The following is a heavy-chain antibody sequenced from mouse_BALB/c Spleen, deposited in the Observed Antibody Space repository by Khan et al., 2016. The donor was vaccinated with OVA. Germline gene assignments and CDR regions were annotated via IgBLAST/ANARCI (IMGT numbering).Heavy chain of an antibody. V-gene: IGHV1-77*01. CDR2: IYPGSDNT. Sequence: QVQLQQSGAELARPGASVKLSCKASGYTFTDYYINWMRQRTGQGLEWIGEIYPGSDNTHYNEKFKGKATLTADKSSSTAYMQLSSLTSEDSAVYFCAREWAAWFPYWGQGTLVTVSA. J-gene: IGHJ3*01. CDR1: GYTFTDYY. CDR3: AREWAAWFPY.